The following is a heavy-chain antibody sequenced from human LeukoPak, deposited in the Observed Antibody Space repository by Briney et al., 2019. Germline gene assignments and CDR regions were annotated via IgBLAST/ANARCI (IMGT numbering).Heavy chain of an antibody. CDR3: ARSFSEKFYFES. Sequence: SETLSLTCTVSGDSISRGRYYWSWVRQPTGKELEWIGRIYASGKTDYNPYTPSLKSRVAMSLDTSKNQVSLYLTSVTAADTAMYFCARSFSEKFYFESWGQGTLVTVSS. CDR2: IYASGKT. D-gene: IGHD1-26*01. CDR1: GDSISRGRYY. J-gene: IGHJ4*02. V-gene: IGHV4-61*02.